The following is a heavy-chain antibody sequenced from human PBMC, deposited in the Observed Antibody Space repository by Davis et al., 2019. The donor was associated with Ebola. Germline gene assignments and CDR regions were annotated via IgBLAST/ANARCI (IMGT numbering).Heavy chain of an antibody. CDR2: INPNSGGT. D-gene: IGHD3-3*01. Sequence: AASVKVSCKASGYTFTGYYIHWVRQAPGQGLEWMGWINPNSGGTNFAQKFQGRVTMTRDTSISTAYMELRRLRSDDTAVYYCARELRFLEWSHDYYYYYGMDVWGQGTTVTVSS. CDR3: ARELRFLEWSHDYYYYYGMDV. CDR1: GYTFTGYY. J-gene: IGHJ6*02. V-gene: IGHV1-2*02.